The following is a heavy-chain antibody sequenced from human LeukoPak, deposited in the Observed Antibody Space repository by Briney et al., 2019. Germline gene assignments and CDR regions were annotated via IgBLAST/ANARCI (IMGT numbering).Heavy chain of an antibody. CDR3: ARGPSSGWYEPYYYYMDV. J-gene: IGHJ6*03. CDR1: GRSISSYY. V-gene: IGHV4-59*01. CDR2: IYYSGST. Sequence: PSETLSLTCTVSGRSISSYYWSWVRQPPGKGLEWVGYIYYSGSTNYKPSLKSRVTISVDTSKNQFSLKLSSVTAADTAVYYCARGPSSGWYEPYYYYMDVWGKGTTVTVSS. D-gene: IGHD6-19*01.